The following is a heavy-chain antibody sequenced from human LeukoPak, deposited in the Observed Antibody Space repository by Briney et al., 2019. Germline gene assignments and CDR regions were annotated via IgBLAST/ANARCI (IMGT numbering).Heavy chain of an antibody. CDR2: ISPYTGNT. V-gene: IGHV1-18*04. CDR3: ARVPSITMIVALNDYYMDV. CDR1: GYTFTSYY. Sequence: GASVKVSCKASGYTFTSYYMHWVRQAPGQGLEWMGWISPYTGNTNYAQKFQGRVTMTTDTSTSIAYMELRSLTYDDAAVYYCARVPSITMIVALNDYYMDVWGKGTTVTVSS. J-gene: IGHJ6*03. D-gene: IGHD3-22*01.